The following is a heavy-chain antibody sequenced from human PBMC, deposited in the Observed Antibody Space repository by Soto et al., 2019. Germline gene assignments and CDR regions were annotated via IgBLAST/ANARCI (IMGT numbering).Heavy chain of an antibody. V-gene: IGHV1-46*03. J-gene: IGHJ5*02. CDR2: INPGGGST. D-gene: IGHD3-3*01. Sequence: QVQLVQSGAEVKEPGASVKVSCKASGYTFTSYYIHWVRQAAGQGLEWMGIINPGGGSTSFAQKFQGSVTMTRDPPTNTVYMELSSLTSDDTAVYYCALWRGNIGSYGTEFSSGPLDAWGQGTLVTVSS. CDR3: ALWRGNIGSYGTEFSSGPLDA. CDR1: GYTFTSYY.